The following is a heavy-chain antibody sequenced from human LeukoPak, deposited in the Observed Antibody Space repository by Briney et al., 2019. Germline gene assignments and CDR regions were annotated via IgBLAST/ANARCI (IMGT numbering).Heavy chain of an antibody. CDR1: GGSISSYY. V-gene: IGHV4-59*12. D-gene: IGHD2-2*01. Sequence: SETLSLTCTVSGGSISSYYWSWIRQPPGKGLEWIGYIYYSGSTNYNPSLKSRVTISVDTSKNQFSLKLSSVTAADTAVYYCARDIVIVPAAVGAFDIWGQGTMVTVSS. CDR2: IYYSGST. CDR3: ARDIVIVPAAVGAFDI. J-gene: IGHJ3*02.